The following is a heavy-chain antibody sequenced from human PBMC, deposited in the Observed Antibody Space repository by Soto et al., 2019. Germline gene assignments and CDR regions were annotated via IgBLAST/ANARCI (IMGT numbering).Heavy chain of an antibody. CDR1: GGSISSGGYY. CDR3: ARGGYYYENSGQNAYDY. D-gene: IGHD3-22*01. CDR2: IYYGGST. V-gene: IGHV4-31*03. Sequence: TLSLTCTVSGGSISSGGYYWSWIREHPGKGLEWIGYIYYGGSTYYNPSLKSRATISGDTSKNQFSLKLSSVTAADTAVYYCARGGYYYENSGQNAYDYWGQGILVTVSS. J-gene: IGHJ4*01.